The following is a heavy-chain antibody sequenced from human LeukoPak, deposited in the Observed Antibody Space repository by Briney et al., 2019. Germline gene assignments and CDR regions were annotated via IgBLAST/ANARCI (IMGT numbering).Heavy chain of an antibody. CDR1: GFTFSSYW. CDR3: ARSYSSGWFAFDY. J-gene: IGHJ4*02. V-gene: IGHV3-7*01. D-gene: IGHD6-19*01. CDR2: IKQDGSEK. Sequence: GGSLRLSCAASGFTFSSYWMSWARQAPGKGLEWVANIKQDGSEKYYVDSVKGRFTISRDNAKNSLYLQMNSLRAEDTAVYYCARSYSSGWFAFDYWGQGTLVTVSS.